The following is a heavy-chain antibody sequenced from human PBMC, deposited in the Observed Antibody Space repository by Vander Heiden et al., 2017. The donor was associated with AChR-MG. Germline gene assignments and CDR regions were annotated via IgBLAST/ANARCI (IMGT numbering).Heavy chain of an antibody. CDR2: SSGSGDRT. D-gene: IGHD1-26*01. Sequence: EVQLLESGGGLVRPGGSLSLSRAASGLTFSGSAMVWVRQAPGKWLEWVSTSSGSGDRTYYADSVKGRFTISRDNSKNTLYLQMNSLRAEDTAVYYCPKAHRFSGSLYSFYFDYWGQGTLGTVSS. CDR3: PKAHRFSGSLYSFYFDY. CDR1: GLTFSGSA. J-gene: IGHJ4*02. V-gene: IGHV3-23*01.